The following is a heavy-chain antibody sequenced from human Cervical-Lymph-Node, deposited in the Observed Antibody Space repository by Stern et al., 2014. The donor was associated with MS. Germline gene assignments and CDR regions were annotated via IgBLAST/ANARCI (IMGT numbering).Heavy chain of an antibody. CDR1: GYNFNSYW. Sequence: EVQLVQSGPEVKKPGESLKISCKSSGYNFNSYWIGWVRQMPGKGLEWMGIIYPGGSDTIHSPSFKRQVTISADKSISPASLQWSSLKASDTAMYYCARIRGRFEYDAFDIWGQGTMVTVSS. V-gene: IGHV5-51*01. J-gene: IGHJ3*02. CDR2: IYPGGSDT. CDR3: ARIRGRFEYDAFDI. D-gene: IGHD3-10*01.